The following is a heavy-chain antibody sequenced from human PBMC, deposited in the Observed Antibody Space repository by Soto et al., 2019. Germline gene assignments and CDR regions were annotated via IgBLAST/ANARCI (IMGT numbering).Heavy chain of an antibody. CDR2: IKQDGSEK. J-gene: IGHJ1*01. CDR1: GFTFSSYW. D-gene: IGHD6-13*01. V-gene: IGHV3-7*01. Sequence: GGSLRLSCAASGFTFSSYWMSWVRQAPGKGLEWVANIKQDGSEKYYVDSVKGRFTISRDNAKNSLYLQMNSLRAEDTAVYYCARAPEWIAAAGPFEYFEHWGQGTLVTVSS. CDR3: ARAPEWIAAAGPFEYFEH.